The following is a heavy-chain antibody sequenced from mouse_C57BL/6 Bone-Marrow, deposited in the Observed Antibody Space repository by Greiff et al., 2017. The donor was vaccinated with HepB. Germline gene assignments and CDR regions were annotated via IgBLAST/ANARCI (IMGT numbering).Heavy chain of an antibody. CDR2: IDPENGDT. Sequence: EVQLQESGAELVRPGASVKLSCTASGFNIKDDYMHWVKQRPEQGLEWIGWIDPENGDTEYASKFPGKATITADTSSNTAYLQLSSLTSEDTAVYYCTTGDSSGYVGAWFAYWGQVTLVTVSA. J-gene: IGHJ3*01. CDR3: TTGDSSGYVGAWFAY. V-gene: IGHV14-4*01. CDR1: GFNIKDDY. D-gene: IGHD3-2*02.